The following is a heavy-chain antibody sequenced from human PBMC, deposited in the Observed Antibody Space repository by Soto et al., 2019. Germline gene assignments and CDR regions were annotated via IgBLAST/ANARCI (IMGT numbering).Heavy chain of an antibody. V-gene: IGHV3-33*03. CDR1: DLSFGSLG. Sequence: QVQVVESGGGVVQPGRSLRLSCSGSDLSFGSLGIHWVRQAPGKGLEWIGIIWFDASEEIYAESVKGRFTISRDNSRNTAFLQMNSLRVEDTGVYYCATLPKVSTWLMDVWGQGAMVTVSS. CDR2: IWFDASEE. J-gene: IGHJ6*02. CDR3: ATLPKVSTWLMDV. D-gene: IGHD5-12*01.